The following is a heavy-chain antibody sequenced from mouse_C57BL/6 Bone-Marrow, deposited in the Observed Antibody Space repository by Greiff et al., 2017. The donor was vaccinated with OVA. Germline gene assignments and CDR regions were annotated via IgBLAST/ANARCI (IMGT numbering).Heavy chain of an antibody. D-gene: IGHD1-1*01. CDR2: IDPENGDT. J-gene: IGHJ2*01. CDR3: TVITDYFDY. V-gene: IGHV14-4*01. CDR1: GFNIKDDY. Sequence: EVQLVESGAELVRPGASVKLSCTASGFNIKDDYMHWVKQRPEQGLEWIGWIDPENGDTEYASKFQGKATITADTSSNTAYLQLSSLTSEDTAVYYCTVITDYFDYWGQGTTLTVSS.